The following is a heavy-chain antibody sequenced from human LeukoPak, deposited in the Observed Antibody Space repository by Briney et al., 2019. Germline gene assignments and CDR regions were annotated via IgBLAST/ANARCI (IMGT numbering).Heavy chain of an antibody. D-gene: IGHD3-10*01. CDR2: IWYDGSNK. Sequence: GGSLRLSCAASGFTFSSYGMHWVRQAPGKGLEWVAVIWYDGSNKYYADSVKGRFTISRDNSKNTLYLQMNSLRAGDTALYYCAKAHLKYGPGNAFDPWGQGTLVTVSS. V-gene: IGHV3-33*06. CDR1: GFTFSSYG. J-gene: IGHJ5*02. CDR3: AKAHLKYGPGNAFDP.